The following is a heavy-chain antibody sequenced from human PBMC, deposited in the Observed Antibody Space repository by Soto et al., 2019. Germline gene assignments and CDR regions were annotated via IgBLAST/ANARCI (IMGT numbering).Heavy chain of an antibody. CDR2: ISSSSSYT. V-gene: IGHV3-11*06. CDR3: ARAFPDNYSPSYYYGMDV. Sequence: PGGSLRLSCAASGFTFSYYYMSGIRQAPGKGLEWVSYISSSSSYTNYADSVKGRFTISRDNAKNSLYLQMNSLRAEDTAVYYCARAFPDNYSPSYYYGMDVWGQGTTVTVSS. CDR1: GFTFSYYY. D-gene: IGHD1-20*01. J-gene: IGHJ6*02.